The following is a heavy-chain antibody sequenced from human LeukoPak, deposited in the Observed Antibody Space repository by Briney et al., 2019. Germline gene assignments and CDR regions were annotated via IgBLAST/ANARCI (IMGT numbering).Heavy chain of an antibody. CDR1: GYTFTNYY. J-gene: IGHJ4*02. V-gene: IGHV1-2*02. D-gene: IGHD3-9*01. CDR3: ARDWLLRYSQGGFDY. Sequence: ASVKVSCKASGYTFTNYYTHWVRQAPGQGLEWLGRINPNSGGTNYAQKFQGRVTMTTDTSISTAYMELSRLISDDTAVYYCARDWLLRYSQGGFDYWGQGTLVTVSS. CDR2: INPNSGGT.